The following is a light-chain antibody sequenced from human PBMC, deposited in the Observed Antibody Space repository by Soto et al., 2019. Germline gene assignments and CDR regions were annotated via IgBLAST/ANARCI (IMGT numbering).Light chain of an antibody. CDR2: GAS. J-gene: IGKJ1*01. CDR3: QQYNYWPRT. Sequence: DIVMTQSPATLSVPPGERATLSCRASQSINNNLAWYQQRPGQAPRLLMYGASTRATGIPARFSGSGSGTDFTLAISSLQSEDFAVYYCQQYNYWPRTFGQGTKVEIK. CDR1: QSINNN. V-gene: IGKV3-15*01.